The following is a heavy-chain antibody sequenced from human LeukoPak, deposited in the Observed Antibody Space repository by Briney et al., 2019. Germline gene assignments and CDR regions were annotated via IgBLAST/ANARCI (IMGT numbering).Heavy chain of an antibody. V-gene: IGHV5-51*01. CDR3: GRTRRAVALLDDY. D-gene: IGHD6-19*01. Sequence: GESLKISCKGSGYSFTSYWIGWVRQMPGKGLEWMGIIYPGDSDTRYSPSFQGQVTISADKSISTAYLQWSSLKASDTAMYYCGRTRRAVALLDDYWGQGTLVTVSS. J-gene: IGHJ4*02. CDR2: IYPGDSDT. CDR1: GYSFTSYW.